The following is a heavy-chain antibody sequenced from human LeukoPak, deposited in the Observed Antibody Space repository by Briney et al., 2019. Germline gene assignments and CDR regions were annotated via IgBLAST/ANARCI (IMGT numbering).Heavy chain of an antibody. CDR3: ARDRRGYNWNDVGAWWFDP. CDR2: IYYSGST. J-gene: IGHJ5*02. V-gene: IGHV4-59*06. D-gene: IGHD1-1*01. Sequence: KPSETLSLTCTVSGGSISSYYWSWIRQHPGKGLEWIGYIYYSGSTYYNPSLKSRVSISFDTSKNQFSLNLNSVTAADTAMYYCARDRRGYNWNDVGAWWFDPWGQGTLVTVSS. CDR1: GGSISSYY.